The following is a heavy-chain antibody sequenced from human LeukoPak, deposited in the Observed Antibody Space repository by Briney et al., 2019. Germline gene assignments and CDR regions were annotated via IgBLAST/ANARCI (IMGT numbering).Heavy chain of an antibody. V-gene: IGHV4-39*07. Sequence: PSETLSLTCSVSGDSISLSFYYWGWIRQPPGKALEWIGSVYYSGTTSYNPSLKSRVTISVDMSKNHFSLRLRSVTAADTAVYYCARESRHGDYADYWGQGTLVTVSS. D-gene: IGHD4-17*01. CDR3: ARESRHGDYADY. CDR1: GDSISLSFYY. J-gene: IGHJ4*02. CDR2: VYYSGTT.